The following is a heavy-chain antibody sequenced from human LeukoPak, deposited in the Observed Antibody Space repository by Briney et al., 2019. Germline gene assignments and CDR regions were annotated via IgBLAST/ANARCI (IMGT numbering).Heavy chain of an antibody. CDR2: IYYTGST. D-gene: IGHD6-19*01. Sequence: PSETLSLTCTVSGGSISSSRYYWGWIRQPPGKGLEWIGSIYYTGSTHYNPSLKSRVTISVDTSKNQFSLKLSSVTAADTAVYYCARLGDSSGWQHWGQGTLVTVSS. V-gene: IGHV4-39*01. CDR3: ARLGDSSGWQH. J-gene: IGHJ4*02. CDR1: GGSISSSRYY.